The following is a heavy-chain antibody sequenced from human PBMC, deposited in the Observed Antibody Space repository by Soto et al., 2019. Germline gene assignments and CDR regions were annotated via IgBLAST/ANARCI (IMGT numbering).Heavy chain of an antibody. V-gene: IGHV4-30-2*01. Sequence: QLQLQESGSGLVKPSQTLPLTCAVSGGSISSGGYSWSWIRQPPGKGLEWIGYIYHSGSTYYNPSLQSRVTISVDRSQNQFSLKLSSVTAAVTAVYYCARGQVVAAQHWGQGTLVTVSS. CDR2: IYHSGST. CDR3: ARGQVVAAQH. CDR1: GGSISSGGYS. J-gene: IGHJ4*02. D-gene: IGHD2-15*01.